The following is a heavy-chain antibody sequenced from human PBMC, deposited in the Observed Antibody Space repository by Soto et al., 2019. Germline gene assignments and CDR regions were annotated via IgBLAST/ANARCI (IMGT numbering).Heavy chain of an antibody. Sequence: EASVKVSCKASGYTFTGYAMHWVRQAPGQRLEWMGWINAGNGNTKYSQKFQGRVTISRDTSASTAYMELSGLGSEDTAVYYCARAVAVPADFDYWGQGTLVTVSS. D-gene: IGHD6-19*01. CDR1: GYTFTGYA. CDR2: INAGNGNT. J-gene: IGHJ4*02. CDR3: ARAVAVPADFDY. V-gene: IGHV1-3*01.